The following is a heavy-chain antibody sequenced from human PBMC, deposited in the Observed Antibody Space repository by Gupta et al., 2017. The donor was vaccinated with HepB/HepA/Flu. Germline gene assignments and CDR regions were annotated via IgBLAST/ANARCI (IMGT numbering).Heavy chain of an antibody. J-gene: IGHJ4*02. Sequence: EVQLVESGGGLVEPGGSLRLSCAASGFTFTNAWMTWVRQAPGKGLEWVGRIRSESNGGTADYAAPVKGRFTISRDDSKTTVYLQMNSLKIEDTAVYYWTTRDGYKDLGYYLDYWGQGTLVTVAS. V-gene: IGHV3-15*01. CDR2: IRSESNGGTA. D-gene: IGHD5-24*01. CDR1: GFTFTNAW. CDR3: TTRDGYKDLGYYLDY.